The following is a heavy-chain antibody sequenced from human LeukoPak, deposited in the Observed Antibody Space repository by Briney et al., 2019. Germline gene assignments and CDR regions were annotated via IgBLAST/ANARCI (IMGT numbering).Heavy chain of an antibody. CDR3: ARDKGVVGTLAP. D-gene: IGHD1-26*01. V-gene: IGHV3-7*01. Sequence: GGSLRLSCAASGFTFSRYWMSWVRQAPEKGLEWVANIKEDGSEKYYVDSVKGRFTISRDNAKNSLYLQMNSLRAEDTAIYYCARDKGVVGTLAPWGQGTLVTVSS. J-gene: IGHJ5*02. CDR1: GFTFSRYW. CDR2: IKEDGSEK.